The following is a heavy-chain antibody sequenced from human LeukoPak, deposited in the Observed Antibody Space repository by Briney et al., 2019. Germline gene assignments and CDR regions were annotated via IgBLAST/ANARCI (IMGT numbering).Heavy chain of an antibody. V-gene: IGHV3-69-1*01. CDR1: GGSISSGDYY. D-gene: IGHD3-10*01. CDR3: VRDIVAGSGSYLD. J-gene: IGHJ4*02. Sequence: ETLSLTCTVSGGSISSGDYYWSWIRQAPGKGLEWVSSISSSSYIYYADSVKGRFTISRDNAKNTLYLQMNSLRVEDTAVYYCVRDIVAGSGSYLDWGQGSLVTVSS. CDR2: ISSSSYI.